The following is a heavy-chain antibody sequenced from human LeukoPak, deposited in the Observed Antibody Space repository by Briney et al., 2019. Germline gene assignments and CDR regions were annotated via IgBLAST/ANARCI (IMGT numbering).Heavy chain of an antibody. V-gene: IGHV3-7*01. CDR2: IKQDGSEK. CDR1: GFTFSSYW. J-gene: IGHJ3*02. Sequence: GGSLRLSCAASGFTFSSYWMSWVRQAPGKGLEWVANIKQDGSEKYYVDSVKGRFTISRDNAKNSLYLQMNSLRAEDTAVYYCARDSCSGGSCYEVAFDNWGQGTMVTVSS. D-gene: IGHD2-15*01. CDR3: ARDSCSGGSCYEVAFDN.